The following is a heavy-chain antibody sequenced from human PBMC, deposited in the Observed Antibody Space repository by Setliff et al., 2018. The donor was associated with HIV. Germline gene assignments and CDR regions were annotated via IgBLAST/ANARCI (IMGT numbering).Heavy chain of an antibody. V-gene: IGHV1-24*01. CDR2: FDPEDGNT. CDR3: ATVSHTNVAAHDAFDI. D-gene: IGHD6-19*01. Sequence: RHWVRQAPGKGLEWMGGFDPEDGNTIYAQKFQGRVTMTADTSTDTAYMELSSLRSEDTAVYYCATVSHTNVAAHDAFDIWGQGTMVTVSS. J-gene: IGHJ3*02.